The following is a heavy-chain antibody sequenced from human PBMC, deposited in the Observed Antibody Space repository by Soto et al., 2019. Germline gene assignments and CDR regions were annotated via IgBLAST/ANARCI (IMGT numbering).Heavy chain of an antibody. CDR3: ARDAGRAGIAARPHGMDV. D-gene: IGHD6-6*01. J-gene: IGHJ6*02. V-gene: IGHV4-34*01. CDR2: INHSGST. Sequence: SETLSLTCAVYGGSFSGYYWSWIRQPPGRGLEWIGEINHSGSTSYNPSLKSRVTISVDTSKNQFSLKLSSVTAADTAVYYCARDAGRAGIAARPHGMDVWGQGTTVTVSS. CDR1: GGSFSGYY.